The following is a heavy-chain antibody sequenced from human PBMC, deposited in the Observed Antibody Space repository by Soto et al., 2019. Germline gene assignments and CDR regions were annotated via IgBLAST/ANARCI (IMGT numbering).Heavy chain of an antibody. CDR3: AGSFKYGSGTFDALDV. CDR2: IIPIFGTA. D-gene: IGHD3-10*01. Sequence: QVLLVQSGTEVKKPGSSVKVSCQASGGTSSDYALTWVRQAPGQGLEWMGGIIPIFGTANYAQRFQGRVSITAGESSSTAYMELSSLKSEDTSVYYCAGSFKYGSGTFDALDVWGHGAMVMVSS. J-gene: IGHJ3*01. V-gene: IGHV1-69*01. CDR1: GGTSSDYA.